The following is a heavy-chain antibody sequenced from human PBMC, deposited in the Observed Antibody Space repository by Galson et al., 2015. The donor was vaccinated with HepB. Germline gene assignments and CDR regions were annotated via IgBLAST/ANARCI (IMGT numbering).Heavy chain of an antibody. V-gene: IGHV4-59*12. CDR3: ARGLPNVTMVRGVTPLYYYYYMDV. CDR1: GGSISSYY. Sequence: SEPLSLTCTVSGGSISSYYWSWIRQPPGKGLEWIGYIYYSGSTNYNPSLKSRVTISVDTSKNQFSLKLSSVTAADTAVYYCARGLPNVTMVRGVTPLYYYYYMDVWGKGTTVTVSS. D-gene: IGHD3-10*01. J-gene: IGHJ6*03. CDR2: IYYSGST.